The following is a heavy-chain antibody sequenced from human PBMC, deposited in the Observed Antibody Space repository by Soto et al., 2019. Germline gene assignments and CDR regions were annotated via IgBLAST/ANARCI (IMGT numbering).Heavy chain of an antibody. Sequence: PSETLSLTCTVSGGSISSYYWSWIRQPPGKGLEWIGYIYYSGSTNYNPSLKSRVTISVDTSKNQFSLKLSSVTAADTAVYYCATLKYSSGWYTNFDYWGQGTLVTVSS. D-gene: IGHD6-19*01. CDR2: IYYSGST. V-gene: IGHV4-59*08. J-gene: IGHJ4*02. CDR3: ATLKYSSGWYTNFDY. CDR1: GGSISSYY.